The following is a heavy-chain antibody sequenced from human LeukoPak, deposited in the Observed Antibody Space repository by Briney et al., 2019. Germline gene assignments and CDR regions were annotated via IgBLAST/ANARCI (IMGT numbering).Heavy chain of an antibody. CDR3: ASRGSSKWELLR. CDR2: ISYDGSNK. D-gene: IGHD1-26*01. J-gene: IGHJ4*02. CDR1: GFTFSSYA. V-gene: IGHV3-30-3*01. Sequence: GRSLRLTCAASGFTFSSYAMHWVRQAPGKGLEWVAVISYDGSNKYYADSVKGRFTISRDNSKDTLHLQMNGLRTEDTAVYYCASRGSSKWELLRWGQGTLVTVSS.